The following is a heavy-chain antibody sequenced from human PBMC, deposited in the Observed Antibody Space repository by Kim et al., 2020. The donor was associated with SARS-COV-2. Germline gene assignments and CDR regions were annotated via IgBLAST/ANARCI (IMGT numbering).Heavy chain of an antibody. D-gene: IGHD3-10*01. CDR1: GFTFSSYA. CDR2: ISYDGSNK. J-gene: IGHJ6*02. V-gene: IGHV3-30*04. Sequence: GGSLRLSCAASGFTFSSYAMHWVRQAPGKGLEWVAVISYDGSNKYYADSVKGRFTISRDNSKNTLYLQMNSLRAEDTAAYYCARDLIREYYYGSGSYFYGMDVWGQGTTVTVSS. CDR3: ARDLIREYYYGSGSYFYGMDV.